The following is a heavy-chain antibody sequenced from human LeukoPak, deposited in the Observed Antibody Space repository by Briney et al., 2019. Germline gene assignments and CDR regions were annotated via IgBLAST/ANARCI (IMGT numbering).Heavy chain of an antibody. Sequence: SETLSLTCTVSGGSIRGSDFYWGWIRQPPGKGLEWIGTIYSTGSTYYNASLKSRVTISVDTSKNQFSLRLTSVTAADAAVYYCATWLQMHFWGQGTLVTVSS. D-gene: IGHD5-24*01. J-gene: IGHJ4*02. CDR3: ATWLQMHF. CDR2: IYSTGST. V-gene: IGHV4-39*07. CDR1: GGSIRGSDFY.